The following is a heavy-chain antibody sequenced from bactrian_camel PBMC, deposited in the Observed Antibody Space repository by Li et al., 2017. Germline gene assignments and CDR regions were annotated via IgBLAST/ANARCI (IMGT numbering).Heavy chain of an antibody. Sequence: HVQLVESGGGSVQAGGSLRLSCVASGTQIMHCVAWFRQAPGKEREGVAALYAGFGITYYSNSVEGRFTISQHTANTVYLQMDSLKPGDAAMYYCAADVAWNRVPCVWRPKDYRGQGTQVTVS. CDR2: LYAGFGIT. CDR1: GTQIMHC. J-gene: IGHJ4*01. V-gene: IGHV3-3*01. D-gene: IGHD1*01. CDR3: AADVAWNRVPCVWRPKDY.